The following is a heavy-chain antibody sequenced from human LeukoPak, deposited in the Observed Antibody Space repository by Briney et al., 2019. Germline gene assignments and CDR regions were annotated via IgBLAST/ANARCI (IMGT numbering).Heavy chain of an antibody. Sequence: SETLSLTCAVYGGSFSGYYWTWIRQPPGKGLEWIGYIYHSGSTYYNPSLKSRVTISVDRSKNQFSLKLSSVTAADTAVYYCARVDTAMVVDYWGQGTLVTVSS. CDR2: IYHSGST. D-gene: IGHD5-18*01. J-gene: IGHJ4*02. CDR3: ARVDTAMVVDY. V-gene: IGHV4-34*01. CDR1: GGSFSGYY.